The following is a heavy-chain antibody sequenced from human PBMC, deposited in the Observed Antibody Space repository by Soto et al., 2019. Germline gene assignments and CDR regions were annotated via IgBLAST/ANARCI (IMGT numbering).Heavy chain of an antibody. J-gene: IGHJ6*02. CDR2: INSDGSST. CDR3: ARGLRRSWFTRKYYYYYYGMNA. CDR1: GFTFSSYW. Sequence: GGSLRLSCAASGFTFSSYWMHWVRQAPGKGLVWVSRINSDGSSTSYADSVKGRFTISRDNAKNTLYLQMNSLRAEDTAVYYCARGLRRSWFTRKYYYYYYGMNAWGQGTTVTVS. V-gene: IGHV3-74*01. D-gene: IGHD6-13*01.